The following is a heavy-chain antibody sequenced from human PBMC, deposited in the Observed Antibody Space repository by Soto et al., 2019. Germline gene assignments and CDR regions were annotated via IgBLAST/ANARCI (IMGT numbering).Heavy chain of an antibody. V-gene: IGHV3-30*18. CDR3: AKESGDSSSHGMDV. J-gene: IGHJ6*02. CDR1: GFTFSSYG. Sequence: QVQLVESGGGVVQPGRSLRLSCAASGFTFSSYGMHWVRQAPGKGLEWVAVISYDGSNKYYADSVKGRFTISRDNSKNTLYLQMNSLRAEDTAVYYCAKESGDSSSHGMDVWGQGTTVTVSS. CDR2: ISYDGSNK. D-gene: IGHD6-6*01.